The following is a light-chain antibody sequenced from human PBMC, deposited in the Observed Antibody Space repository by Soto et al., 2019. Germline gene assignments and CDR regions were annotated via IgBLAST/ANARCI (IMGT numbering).Light chain of an antibody. CDR3: QSYDSSLSGSGV. Sequence: QSVLTQPPSMSGAPGQRVTISCTGSNSNIGAGYDVHWYQQLPGTAPKLLIYANTNRPSGVPDRFSGSKSGTSASLAITGLQAEDEADYYCQSYDSSLSGSGVFGGGTKLTVL. V-gene: IGLV1-40*01. J-gene: IGLJ3*02. CDR2: ANT. CDR1: NSNIGAGYD.